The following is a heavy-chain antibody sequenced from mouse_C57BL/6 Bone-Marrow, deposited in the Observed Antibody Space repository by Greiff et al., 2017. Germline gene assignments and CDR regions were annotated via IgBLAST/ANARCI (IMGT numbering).Heavy chain of an antibody. Sequence: QVQLQQPGAELVKPGASVKLSCKASGYTFTSYWMQWVKQRPGQGLEWIGEIDPSDSYTNYNQKFKGKATLTVDTSSSTAYMQLSSLTSEDSAVYYCARGAMTTVVYDWYFDVWGTGTTVTVSS. V-gene: IGHV1-50*01. D-gene: IGHD1-1*01. CDR2: IDPSDSYT. J-gene: IGHJ1*03. CDR1: GYTFTSYW. CDR3: ARGAMTTVVYDWYFDV.